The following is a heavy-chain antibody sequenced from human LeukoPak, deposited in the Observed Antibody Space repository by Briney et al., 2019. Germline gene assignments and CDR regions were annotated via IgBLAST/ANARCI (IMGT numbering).Heavy chain of an antibody. CDR2: INPNSGGT. CDR3: ARGLVGAKLYNDY. V-gene: IGHV1-2*02. CDR1: GYTFTGYY. D-gene: IGHD1-26*01. J-gene: IGHJ4*02. Sequence: ASVKVSCKASGYTFTGYYMHWVRQAPGQGLEWMGWINPNSGGTNYAQKFQGRVTMTRDTSISTAYMELSRLRSDDTAVYYCARGLVGAKLYNDYWGQGTLVTVSS.